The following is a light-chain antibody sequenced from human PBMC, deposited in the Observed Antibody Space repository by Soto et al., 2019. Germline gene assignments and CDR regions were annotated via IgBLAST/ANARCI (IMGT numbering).Light chain of an antibody. V-gene: IGKV4-1*01. Sequence: DNVMTQSPDSLAVSLGERVTINCKSSQSVLLRSNSRNYLSWYQQKPGKAPKLLIYAASSLQSGVPSRFSGSGSGTEFTLTISSLQSEDLAVYYCQQYNNWPRTFGQGTKVDIK. CDR2: AAS. CDR1: QSVLLRSNSRNY. CDR3: QQYNNWPRT. J-gene: IGKJ1*01.